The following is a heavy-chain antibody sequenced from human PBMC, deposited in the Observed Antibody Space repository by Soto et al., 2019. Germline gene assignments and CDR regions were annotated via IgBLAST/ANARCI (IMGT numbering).Heavy chain of an antibody. CDR1: GGSISSYY. D-gene: IGHD2-15*01. CDR3: ARVIGYCSGGSCYSIPGGYYYYMDV. J-gene: IGHJ6*03. V-gene: IGHV4-59*01. CDR2: IYYSGST. Sequence: TSEPLSLTCTVSGGSISSYYWSWIRQPPGKGLEWIGYIYYSGSTNCNPSLKSRVTISVDTSKNQFSLKLSSVTAADTAVYYCARVIGYCSGGSCYSIPGGYYYYMDVWGKGTTVTVSS.